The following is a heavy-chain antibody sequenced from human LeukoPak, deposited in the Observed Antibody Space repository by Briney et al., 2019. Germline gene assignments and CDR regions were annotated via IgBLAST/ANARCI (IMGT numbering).Heavy chain of an antibody. Sequence: HSGGSLRLSCTASGFTFGDYAMSWVRQAPGKGLEWVGFIRSKAYGGTTEYAASVKGRFTISRDDSKSIAYLQMNSLKTEDTAVYYCTRDGVRYFDWLPYYYYYMDVWGKGTTVTVSS. D-gene: IGHD3-9*01. J-gene: IGHJ6*03. CDR3: TRDGVRYFDWLPYYYYYMDV. V-gene: IGHV3-49*04. CDR1: GFTFGDYA. CDR2: IRSKAYGGTT.